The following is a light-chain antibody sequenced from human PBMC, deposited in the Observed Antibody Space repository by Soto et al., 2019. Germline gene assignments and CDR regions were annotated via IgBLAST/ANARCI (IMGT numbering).Light chain of an antibody. J-gene: IGLJ3*02. CDR2: EVS. CDR3: SSYTSTSTWV. V-gene: IGLV2-14*01. Sequence: QSALTQPASVSGSPGQSITISCTGTSSDVGGYNYVSWYQQHPGKAPKLMIYEVSNRPSGVSNRFSGSKSGNTASLTISGLQAEEEADYYCSSYTSTSTWVFGGGTKGTVL. CDR1: SSDVGGYNY.